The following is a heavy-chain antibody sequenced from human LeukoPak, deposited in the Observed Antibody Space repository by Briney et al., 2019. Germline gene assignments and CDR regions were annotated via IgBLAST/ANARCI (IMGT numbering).Heavy chain of an antibody. D-gene: IGHD2-15*01. Sequence: GTSVKVSCKASGYTFTSYAMHWVRQAPGQRLEWMGWINAGNGNTKYSQKFLGRVTITRDTSASTAYMELSSLRSEDTAVYYCARARWVYCSGGSCYSSTYYFDYWGQGTLVTVSS. J-gene: IGHJ4*02. CDR1: GYTFTSYA. CDR2: INAGNGNT. V-gene: IGHV1-3*01. CDR3: ARARWVYCSGGSCYSSTYYFDY.